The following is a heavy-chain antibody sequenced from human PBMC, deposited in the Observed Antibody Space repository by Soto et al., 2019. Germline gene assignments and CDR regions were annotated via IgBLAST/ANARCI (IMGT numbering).Heavy chain of an antibody. J-gene: IGHJ4*02. D-gene: IGHD3-10*01. CDR1: GGSFSGYY. V-gene: IGHV4-34*01. CDR3: ARILVRGVNTLPFDY. Sequence: SETLSLTCAVYGGSFSGYYWSWIRQPPGKGLEWIGEINHSGSTNYNPSLKSRVTISVDTSKNQFSLKLSSVTAADTAVYYCARILVRGVNTLPFDYWGQGTLVTVSS. CDR2: INHSGST.